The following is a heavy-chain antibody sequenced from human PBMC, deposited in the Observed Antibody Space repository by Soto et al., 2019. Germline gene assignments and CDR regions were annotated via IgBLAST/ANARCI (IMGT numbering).Heavy chain of an antibody. D-gene: IGHD1-20*01. Sequence: GASVKVSCKASGYTFTSYDINWVRQATGQGREWMGWMNPNSGNTGYAQKFQGRVTMTRNTSISTAYMELSSLRSEDTAVYYCARGHNWNDPYYFDYWGQGXLVTVSS. J-gene: IGHJ4*02. V-gene: IGHV1-8*01. CDR1: GYTFTSYD. CDR2: MNPNSGNT. CDR3: ARGHNWNDPYYFDY.